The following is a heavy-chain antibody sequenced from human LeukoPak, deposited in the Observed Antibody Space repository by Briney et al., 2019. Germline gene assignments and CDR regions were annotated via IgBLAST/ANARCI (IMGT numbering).Heavy chain of an antibody. CDR1: GGSFSGYY. CDR3: ARVGGGYSYGFNYYYYGMDV. J-gene: IGHJ6*02. D-gene: IGHD5-18*01. Sequence: PSETLSLTCAVYGGSFSGYYWSWIRQPPGKGLEWIGEINHSGSTNYNPSLKSRDTISVDTSKNQFSLKLSSVTAADTAVYYCARVGGGYSYGFNYYYYGMDVWGQGTTVTVSS. CDR2: INHSGST. V-gene: IGHV4-34*01.